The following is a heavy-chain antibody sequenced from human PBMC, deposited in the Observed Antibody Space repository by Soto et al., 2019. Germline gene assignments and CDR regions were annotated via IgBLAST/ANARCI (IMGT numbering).Heavy chain of an antibody. CDR1: GFTFSSYA. CDR2: VSGSGGST. V-gene: IGHV3-23*01. D-gene: IGHD5-12*01. J-gene: IGHJ4*02. CDR3: AKDLGRSSGYGKTTFDY. Sequence: EVQLLESGGGLVQPGGSLRLSCAASGFTFSSYAMSWVRQAPGKGLGWVSAVSGSGGSTYYADSVKGRFTISRDNSKNTLYLQMNSLRAEDTAVYYCAKDLGRSSGYGKTTFDYWGQGTLVTVSS.